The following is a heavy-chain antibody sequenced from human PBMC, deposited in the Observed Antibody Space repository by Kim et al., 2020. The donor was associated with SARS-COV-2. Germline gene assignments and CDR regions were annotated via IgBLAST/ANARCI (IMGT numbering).Heavy chain of an antibody. V-gene: IGHV3-23*01. Sequence: GGSLRLSCAASGFPVSSYSMSWVRQAPGKGLEWVSSISGSGGSTYYADYVKGRFTISRDNSKNTLYLQMNSLRADDTAVYYCATPPHYCSGGSCYSYYYYGMDVWGQGTKVTVSS. CDR2: ISGSGGST. J-gene: IGHJ6*02. D-gene: IGHD2-15*01. CDR3: ATPPHYCSGGSCYSYYYYGMDV. CDR1: GFPVSSYS.